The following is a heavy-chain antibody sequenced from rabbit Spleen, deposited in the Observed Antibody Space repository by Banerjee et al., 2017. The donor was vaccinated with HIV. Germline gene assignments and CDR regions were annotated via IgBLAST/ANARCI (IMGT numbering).Heavy chain of an antibody. CDR2: FHGGSSTST. Sequence: QLLEASGGGLVTPGASMTLTCAAAGVSFSAGYIICVLRPAQGKGLELIASFHGGSSTSTYYASWGKGRLFITKNSSSTVILQMTSLTAAAAAAYFCGRFYAGYGDFGHAKLWGQGTLVTVS. V-gene: IGHV1S40*01. J-gene: IGHJ6*01. CDR1: GVSFSAGYI. CDR3: GRFYAGYGDFGHAKL. D-gene: IGHD7-1*01.